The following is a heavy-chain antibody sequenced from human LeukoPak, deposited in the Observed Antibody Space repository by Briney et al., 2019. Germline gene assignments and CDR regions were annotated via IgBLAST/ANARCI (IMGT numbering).Heavy chain of an antibody. CDR1: GGSISSYY. D-gene: IGHD4-17*01. CDR3: ARGPLKATVTHFDY. Sequence: TSETLSLTCTVSGGSISSYYWSWIRQPPGKGLEWIGYIYYSGSTNYNPSLKSRVTISVDTSKNQFSLKLSSVTAADTAVYYCARGPLKATVTHFDYWGQGTLVTVSS. V-gene: IGHV4-59*12. J-gene: IGHJ4*02. CDR2: IYYSGST.